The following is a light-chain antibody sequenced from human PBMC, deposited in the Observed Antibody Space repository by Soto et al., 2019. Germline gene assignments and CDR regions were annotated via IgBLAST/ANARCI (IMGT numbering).Light chain of an antibody. CDR2: EVN. CDR1: SSDIGGYKY. J-gene: IGLJ3*02. Sequence: QSALTQPASVSGSPGQSITISRSGTSSDIGGYKYVSWYQQHPGKVPKLMIYEVNNRPSGVSDRFSGSKSGNTASLTISGLQAEDEADYYCSSYTGSNTWMFGGGTKLTVL. V-gene: IGLV2-14*01. CDR3: SSYTGSNTWM.